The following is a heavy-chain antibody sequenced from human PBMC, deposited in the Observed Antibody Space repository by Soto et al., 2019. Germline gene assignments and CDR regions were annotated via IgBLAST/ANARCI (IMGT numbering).Heavy chain of an antibody. D-gene: IGHD6-13*01. CDR3: ARDQQQLETGFDH. Sequence: PGGSLRLSCAASGFTFSSYGIHWVRQAPGKGLEWVAVIWYDGSKKYYADSVKGRFTISRDNSKNTVYLQMNSLRAEDTAVYYCARDQQQLETGFDHWGPGILVTVSS. CDR2: IWYDGSKK. J-gene: IGHJ4*02. V-gene: IGHV3-33*01. CDR1: GFTFSSYG.